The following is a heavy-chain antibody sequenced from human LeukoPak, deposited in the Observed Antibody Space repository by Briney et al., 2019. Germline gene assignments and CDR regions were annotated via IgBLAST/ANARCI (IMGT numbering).Heavy chain of an antibody. V-gene: IGHV1-69*05. J-gene: IGHJ5*02. CDR1: GGTFSSYA. D-gene: IGHD3-22*01. CDR3: ARGWSTMIEGSYNWFDP. Sequence: ASVKVSCKASGGTFSSYAISWVRQAPGQGLEWMGGIIPIFGTANYAQKFQGRVTITTDESTSTAYMELSSLRSEDTAVYYCARGWSTMIEGSYNWFDPWGQGTLVTVSS. CDR2: IIPIFGTA.